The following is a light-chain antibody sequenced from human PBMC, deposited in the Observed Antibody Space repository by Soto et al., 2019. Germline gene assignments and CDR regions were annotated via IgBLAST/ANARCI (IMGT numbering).Light chain of an antibody. CDR2: AAS. CDR3: LQAYNYPRT. J-gene: IGKJ1*01. CDR1: QGIRND. V-gene: IGKV1-6*01. Sequence: AVQMTQSPSSLSASVGDIVTITCRASQGIRNDLAWYQQKPGRAPRLLIFAASTLQSGVPSRFSGSGAGTDFTLTISSLQPEDFATYYCLQAYNYPRTFGQWTK.